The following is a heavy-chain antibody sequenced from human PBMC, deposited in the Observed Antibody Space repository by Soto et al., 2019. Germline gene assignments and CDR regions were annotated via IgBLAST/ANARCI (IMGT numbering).Heavy chain of an antibody. CDR3: ARRTPLLLWFGELWNDAFDI. CDR1: GGSFSGYY. V-gene: IGHV4-34*01. D-gene: IGHD3-10*01. CDR2: INHSGST. Sequence: QVQLQQWGAGLLKPSETLSLTCAVYGGSFSGYYWSWIRQPPGKGLEWIGEINHSGSTNYNPSLKSRVTISVDTSKNQFSLKLSSVTAADTAAYYCARRTPLLLWFGELWNDAFDIWGQGTMVTVSS. J-gene: IGHJ3*02.